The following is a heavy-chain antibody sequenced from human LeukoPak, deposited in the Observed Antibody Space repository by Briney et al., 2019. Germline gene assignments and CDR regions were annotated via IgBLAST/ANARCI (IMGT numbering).Heavy chain of an antibody. CDR2: ISAYNGNT. J-gene: IGHJ4*02. CDR1: GYTFTSYG. D-gene: IGHD1-1*01. Sequence: GASVKVSCKASGYTFTSYGISWVRQAPGQGLEWMGWISAYNGNTNYAQKLQGRVTMTTDTSTSTAYMELRSLRSDDTAVYYCAREPNWNDEKTFDCWGQGTLVTVSS. CDR3: AREPNWNDEKTFDC. V-gene: IGHV1-18*01.